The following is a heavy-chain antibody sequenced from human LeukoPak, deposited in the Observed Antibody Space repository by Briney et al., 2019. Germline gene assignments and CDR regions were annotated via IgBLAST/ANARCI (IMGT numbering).Heavy chain of an antibody. V-gene: IGHV6-1*01. J-gene: IGHJ4*02. CDR3: ARGGAVGATTFDY. CDR1: GDSVSRNTAA. Sequence: SQTLSLTCAISGDSVSRNTAAWNWFRQSPSRGLEWLGRTYYRSKWYADYAVSVKSRITINPDTSKNQFSLQLNSVTPDDTAVYYCARGGAVGATTFDYWGQGTLVTVSS. CDR2: TYYRSKWYA. D-gene: IGHD1-26*01.